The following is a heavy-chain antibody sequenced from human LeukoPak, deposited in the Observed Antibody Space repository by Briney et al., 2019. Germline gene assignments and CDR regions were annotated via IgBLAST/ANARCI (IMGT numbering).Heavy chain of an antibody. CDR2: IPYDGSNK. CDR3: AKGRGSSSRPLPDY. CDR1: GFTFSSYG. V-gene: IGHV3-30*18. Sequence: GGSLRLSCAASGFTFSSYGMHWVRQAPGKGLEWVAVIPYDGSNKYYADSVKGRFTISRDNSKNTLYLQMNSLRAEDTAVYYCAKGRGSSSRPLPDYWGQGTLVTVSS. D-gene: IGHD6-6*01. J-gene: IGHJ4*02.